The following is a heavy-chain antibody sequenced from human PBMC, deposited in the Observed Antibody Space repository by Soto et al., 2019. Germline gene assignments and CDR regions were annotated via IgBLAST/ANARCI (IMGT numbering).Heavy chain of an antibody. CDR1: VGSIISGGYY. Sequence: SETLSLTCTVSVGSIISGGYYWSWIRQHPGKGLEWIGYIYYSGSTYYNPSLKSRVTISVDTSKNQFSLKLSSVTAADTAVYYCARVLRADYYGSGSYYTRRNNWFDPWGQGTLVTVSS. D-gene: IGHD3-10*01. CDR3: ARVLRADYYGSGSYYTRRNNWFDP. CDR2: IYYSGST. V-gene: IGHV4-31*03. J-gene: IGHJ5*02.